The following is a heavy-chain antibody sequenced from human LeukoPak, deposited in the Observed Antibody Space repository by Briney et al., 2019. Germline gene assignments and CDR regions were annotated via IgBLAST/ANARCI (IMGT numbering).Heavy chain of an antibody. CDR1: GFTFSSYS. CDR3: AELGITMIGGV. D-gene: IGHD3-10*02. V-gene: IGHV3-21*01. J-gene: IGHJ4*02. CDR2: ISSSSSYI. Sequence: GGSLRLSCAASGFTFSSYSMNWVRQAPGKGLEWVSSISSSSSYIYYADSVKGRFTISRDNAKNSLYLQMNSLRAEDTAVYYCAELGITMIGGVWGQGTLVTVSS.